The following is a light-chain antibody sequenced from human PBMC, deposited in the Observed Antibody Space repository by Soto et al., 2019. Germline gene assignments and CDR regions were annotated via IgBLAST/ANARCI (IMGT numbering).Light chain of an antibody. J-gene: IGKJ5*01. CDR1: QSVGSN. Sequence: EIVLTQSPGTLSLSPGERATLSFRASQSVGSNLAWYQQKPGQAPRLLIYGASTRATGIPARFSGSGSGTEFTLTISSLQSEDFAVYYCQQYTSWPLTFGQGTRLEIK. V-gene: IGKV3-15*01. CDR3: QQYTSWPLT. CDR2: GAS.